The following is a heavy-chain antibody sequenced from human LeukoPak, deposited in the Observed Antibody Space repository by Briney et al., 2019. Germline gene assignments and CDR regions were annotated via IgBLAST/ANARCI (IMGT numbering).Heavy chain of an antibody. CDR3: AGWVAAGNSDY. D-gene: IGHD6-13*01. J-gene: IGHJ4*02. CDR1: GFTFSSYW. CDR2: INNDGSST. Sequence: GGSLRLSCAASGFTFSSYWMHWVRQAPGKGLVWVSRINNDGSSTSYADSVKGRFTISGDNAKNTLYLQMNSLRAEDTAVYYCAGWVAAGNSDYWGQGTLVTVSS. V-gene: IGHV3-74*01.